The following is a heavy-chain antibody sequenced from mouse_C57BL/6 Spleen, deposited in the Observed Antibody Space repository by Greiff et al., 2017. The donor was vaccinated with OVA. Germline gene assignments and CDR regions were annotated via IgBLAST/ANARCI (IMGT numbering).Heavy chain of an antibody. CDR1: GFTFSSYG. V-gene: IGHV5-6*01. CDR2: ISSGGSYT. Sequence: EVHLVESGGDLVKPGGSLKLSCAASGFTFSSYGMSWVRQTPDKRLEWVATISSGGSYTYYPDSVKGRFTISRDNAKNTLYLQMSSLKSEDTAMYYCARHGDYDVGWYFDVWGTGTTVTVSS. CDR3: ARHGDYDVGWYFDV. J-gene: IGHJ1*03. D-gene: IGHD2-4*01.